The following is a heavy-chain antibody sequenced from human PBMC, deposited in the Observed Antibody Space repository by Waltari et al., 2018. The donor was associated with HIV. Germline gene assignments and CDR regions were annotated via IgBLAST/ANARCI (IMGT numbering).Heavy chain of an antibody. CDR2: ISPSGGST. V-gene: IGHV1-46*01. CDR3: AREAPDSGWFDP. Sequence: QVQRVKSGAEVKKPGASVKVSWKASGYSFSISYIHWERQAPGQGLEYMGIISPSGGSTGYAQKFQGRVTMTRDTSTSTVYMELNSLTSEDTAVYYCAREAPDSGWFDPWGQGTLVTVSS. CDR1: GYSFSISY. J-gene: IGHJ5*02. D-gene: IGHD6-19*01.